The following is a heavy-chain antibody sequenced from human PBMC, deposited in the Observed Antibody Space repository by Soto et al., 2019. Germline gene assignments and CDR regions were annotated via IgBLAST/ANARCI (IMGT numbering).Heavy chain of an antibody. CDR3: ARDEPDTGEGFDI. CDR1: GASMNTYF. CDR2: VYTSGTT. Sequence: QVQLQESGPGLVKPSETLSLTCSVSGASMNTYFWSWIRQPAGKGLEWIGRVYTSGTTNYNPSLKSRVPMSVDTSKKQVSLKLISLTAADTGLYYCARDEPDTGEGFDIWGQGTMVTVSS. J-gene: IGHJ3*02. D-gene: IGHD3-10*01. V-gene: IGHV4-4*07.